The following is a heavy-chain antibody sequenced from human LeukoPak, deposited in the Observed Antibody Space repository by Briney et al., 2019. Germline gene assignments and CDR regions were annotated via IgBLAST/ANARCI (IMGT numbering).Heavy chain of an antibody. CDR1: GGSISSSSYY. V-gene: IGHV4-39*01. CDR2: IYYSGST. J-gene: IGHJ4*02. Sequence: PSETLSLTCTVSGGSISSSSYYWGWIRQPPGKGLEWIGSIYYSGSTYYNPSLKSRVTISVDTSKNQFSLKLSSVTAADTAVYYCARHLSDDFAMMVVVDYYFDYWGQGTLVTVSS. CDR3: ARHLSDDFAMMVVVDYYFDY. D-gene: IGHD3-22*01.